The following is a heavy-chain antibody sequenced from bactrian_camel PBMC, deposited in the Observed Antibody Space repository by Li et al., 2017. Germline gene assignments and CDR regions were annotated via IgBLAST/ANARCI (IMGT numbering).Heavy chain of an antibody. CDR3: ATGVLSLRT. J-gene: IGHJ6*01. CDR2: FDYDGAT. CDR1: GGASSAYS. D-gene: IGHD3*01. V-gene: IGHV3S57*01. Sequence: QLVESGGGSVQAGGSLRLSCVASGGASSAYSMAWFRQAPGKEREGVAAFDYDGATMYADSVKGRFTISKDNANDTLYLFLQMDSLKTEDTAVYYCATGVLSLRTWGQGTQVTVS.